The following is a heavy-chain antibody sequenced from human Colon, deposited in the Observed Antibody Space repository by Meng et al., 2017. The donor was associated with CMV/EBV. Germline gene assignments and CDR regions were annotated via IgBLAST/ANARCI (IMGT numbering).Heavy chain of an antibody. V-gene: IGHV4-34*01. CDR2: INHSGST. CDR1: CGSVRGHY. D-gene: IGHD6-13*01. CDR3: ASILFAAAAGGWGGY. Sequence: FETLSPRCQAVCGSVRGHYGSWIRQPPGKGLEWIGEINHSGSTNYNPSLKSRVTISVDTSKNQFSLKLSSVTAADTAVYYCASILFAAAAGGWGGYWGQGTLVTVSS. J-gene: IGHJ4*02.